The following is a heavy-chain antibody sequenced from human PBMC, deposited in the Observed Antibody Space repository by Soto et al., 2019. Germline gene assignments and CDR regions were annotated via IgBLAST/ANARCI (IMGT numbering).Heavy chain of an antibody. V-gene: IGHV3-9*01. CDR3: TKVGGLYDFWSGPLHFDL. CDR2: ISWNSDSI. J-gene: IGHJ4*02. CDR1: GFIFDDFA. D-gene: IGHD3-3*01. Sequence: EAQLVESGGGLVQPGRSLGLSCVGSGFIFDDFAIHWVRQAPGKGLEWVSGISWNSDSIGYADSVKGRFTISRDNAKNALYLQMNSLRVEDTALYYCTKVGGLYDFWSGPLHFDLWGQGTLVTVSS.